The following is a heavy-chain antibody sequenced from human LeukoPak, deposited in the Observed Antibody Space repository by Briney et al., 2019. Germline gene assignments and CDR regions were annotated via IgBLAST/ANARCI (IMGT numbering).Heavy chain of an antibody. CDR1: GFTVSSNY. Sequence: GGSLRLSCAASGFTVSSNYMSWVRQAPGKGLEWVSVIYSGGSTYYADSVKGRFTISRDNSKDTLYLQMNSLRAEDTAVYYCARTRLEPSYGDYFYYYYGMDVWGQGSLVTVSS. J-gene: IGHJ6*02. V-gene: IGHV3-53*01. CDR3: ARTRLEPSYGDYFYYYYGMDV. D-gene: IGHD4-17*01. CDR2: IYSGGST.